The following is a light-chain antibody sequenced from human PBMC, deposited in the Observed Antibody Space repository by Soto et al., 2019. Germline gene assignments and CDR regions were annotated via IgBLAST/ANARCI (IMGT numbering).Light chain of an antibody. CDR2: DVS. J-gene: IGLJ2*01. CDR3: SSYTSSTPLV. Sequence: QSVLTQPAYVSVSPGQSITISCTGTSSDVGCYNYVSWYQQHPGKAPKLMIYDVSNRPSGVSNRFSGSKSGNTASLTISGLQSEDEADYYCSSYTSSTPLVFGGGTKLTVL. V-gene: IGLV2-14*03. CDR1: SSDVGCYNY.